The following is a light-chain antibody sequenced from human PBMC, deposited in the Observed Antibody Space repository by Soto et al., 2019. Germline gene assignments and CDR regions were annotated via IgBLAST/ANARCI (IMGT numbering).Light chain of an antibody. CDR2: KAS. CDR3: QQYNTYWT. J-gene: IGKJ1*01. CDR1: QSISSW. Sequence: IQMTQSPSTLPASVGDRVTITCRASQSISSWLAWYQQKPGKVPKLLIYKASTLESGVPSRFSGSGSGTEFTLTISSLQPDDFATYYCQQYNTYWTFGQGTKVEIK. V-gene: IGKV1-5*03.